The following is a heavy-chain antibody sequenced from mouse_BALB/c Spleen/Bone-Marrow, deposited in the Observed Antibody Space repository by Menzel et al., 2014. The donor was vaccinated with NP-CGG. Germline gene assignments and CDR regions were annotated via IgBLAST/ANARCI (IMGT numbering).Heavy chain of an antibody. J-gene: IGHJ2*01. Sequence: VQLQQSGPGLVAPSQSLSITCTVSGFSLTVYGVNWVRQPPGKGLEWLGMIWGDGITDYNSAFKSRLSISKDDSKSQVFLKMNSLQTEDTAKYYCAREGNYFDYWGQGTTRTVSS. CDR2: IWGDGIT. CDR3: AREGNYFDY. V-gene: IGHV2-6-7*01. CDR1: GFSLTVYG.